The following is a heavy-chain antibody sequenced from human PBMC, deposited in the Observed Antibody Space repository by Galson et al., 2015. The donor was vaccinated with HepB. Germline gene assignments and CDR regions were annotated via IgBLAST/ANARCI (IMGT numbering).Heavy chain of an antibody. D-gene: IGHD3-16*01. V-gene: IGHV3-33*01. CDR3: AREVGASWASHYYMDV. J-gene: IGHJ6*03. Sequence: SLRLSCAASGFTFSSYGMSWVRQAPGKGLEWVAVTWHDGSKQYYADSVKGRFTISRDNSKNTLYLQMNSLRAEDTAVYYCAREVGASWASHYYMDVWGKGTTVTVSS. CDR1: GFTFSSYG. CDR2: TWHDGSKQ.